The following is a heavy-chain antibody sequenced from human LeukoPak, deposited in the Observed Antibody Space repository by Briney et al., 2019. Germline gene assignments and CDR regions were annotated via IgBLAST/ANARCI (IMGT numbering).Heavy chain of an antibody. CDR3: ARDISGDYGSGSFDY. CDR1: GFTFSSFN. CDR2: IRTRSGDI. Sequence: GGSLRLSCAASGFTFSSFNLNWVRQAPGKGLEWVSSIRTRSGDIHYADSVKGRFTISRDNAKKSLYLQMNSLRADDTAVYYCARDISGDYGSGSFDYWGQGTLVTVSS. J-gene: IGHJ4*02. V-gene: IGHV3-21*01. D-gene: IGHD3-10*01.